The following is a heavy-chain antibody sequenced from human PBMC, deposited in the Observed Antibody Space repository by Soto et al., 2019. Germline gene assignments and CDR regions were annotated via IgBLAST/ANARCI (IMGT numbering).Heavy chain of an antibody. CDR2: MNLSGDYT. Sequence: ASVKVSCKASGYAFTSYYIHWVRQAPGQGLEWMGIMNLSGDYTKYEQRFQGRVTMTRDTSTSTVYMELSSLRSEDTAVYYCARAYTSGYQSHFDFWGQGTLVTVSS. V-gene: IGHV1-46*01. CDR1: GYAFTSYY. D-gene: IGHD3-22*01. CDR3: ARAYTSGYQSHFDF. J-gene: IGHJ4*02.